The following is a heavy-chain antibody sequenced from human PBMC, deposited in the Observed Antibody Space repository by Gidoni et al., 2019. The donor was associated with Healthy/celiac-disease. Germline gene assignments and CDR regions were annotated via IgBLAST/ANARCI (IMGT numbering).Heavy chain of an antibody. CDR1: GYTFTSYA. Sequence: QVQLVQSGAEVKKPGASVKVSCKASGYTFTSYAIHWVRQAPGQRLEWMGWINAGTCYKKYSLKCQVRVTITSDTSASTAYMELSSLRSEDTAVYYCARDQPVYCSGGSCYHYYYYGMDVWGQGTTVTVSS. CDR3: ARDQPVYCSGGSCYHYYYYGMDV. V-gene: IGHV1-3*01. CDR2: INAGTCYK. D-gene: IGHD2-15*01. J-gene: IGHJ6*02.